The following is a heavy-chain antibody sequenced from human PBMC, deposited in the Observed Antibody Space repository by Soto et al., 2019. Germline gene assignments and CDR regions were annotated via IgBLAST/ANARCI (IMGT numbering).Heavy chain of an antibody. J-gene: IGHJ5*02. D-gene: IGHD2-15*01. V-gene: IGHV3-30*18. CDR1: GFTFSSYG. CDR2: ISYDGSNK. CDR3: AKDLEFRRSGGPNWFDP. Sequence: GGSLRLSCAASGFTFSSYGMHWVRQAPGKGLEWVAVISYDGSNKYYADSVKGRFTISRDNSKNTLYLQMNSLRAEDTAVYYCAKDLEFRRSGGPNWFDPWGQGTLVTVSS.